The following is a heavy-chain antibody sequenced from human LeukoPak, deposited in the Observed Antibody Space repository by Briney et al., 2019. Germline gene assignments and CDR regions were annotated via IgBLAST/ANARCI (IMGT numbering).Heavy chain of an antibody. Sequence: KPSETLSLTRAVYGGSFSGYYWSWIRQPPGKGLEWIGEINHSGSTNYNPSLKSRVTISVDTSRNQFSLKLSSVTAADTAVYYCAREDRWGRWFDPWGQGTLVTVSS. CDR1: GGSFSGYY. V-gene: IGHV4-34*01. CDR3: AREDRWGRWFDP. D-gene: IGHD3-16*01. J-gene: IGHJ5*02. CDR2: INHSGST.